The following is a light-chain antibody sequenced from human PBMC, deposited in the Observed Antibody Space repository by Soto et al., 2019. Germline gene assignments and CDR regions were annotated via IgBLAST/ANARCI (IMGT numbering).Light chain of an antibody. CDR2: DVS. CDR1: SSDVGGYNY. J-gene: IGLJ2*01. CDR3: SSYTSSSTRGV. Sequence: QSALTQPASMSGSPGQSITISCTGTSSDVGGYNYVSWHQQHPGKAPKLMIYDVSNRPSGVSNRFSGSKSGNTASLTISGLQAEDEADYYCSSYTSSSTRGVFGGGTKLTVL. V-gene: IGLV2-14*01.